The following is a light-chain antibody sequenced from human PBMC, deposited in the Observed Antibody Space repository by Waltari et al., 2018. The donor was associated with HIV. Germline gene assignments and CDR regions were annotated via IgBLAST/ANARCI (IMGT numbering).Light chain of an antibody. CDR3: QQLKSYPHT. CDR1: QGISSS. V-gene: IGKV1-9*01. J-gene: IGKJ4*01. Sequence: DIQLTQSPSFLSASVGDGLTITCRASQGISSSLAWYQQKPGKAPNLLIFDASTLQVGVPSRFSGSGSGTEFTLTVDSLQPKDFATYYCQQLKSYPHTFGGGTRVEI. CDR2: DAS.